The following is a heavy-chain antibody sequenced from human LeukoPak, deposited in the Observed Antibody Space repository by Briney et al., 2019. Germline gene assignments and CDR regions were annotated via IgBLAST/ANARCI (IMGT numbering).Heavy chain of an antibody. V-gene: IGHV1-2*02. D-gene: IGHD6-13*01. J-gene: IGHJ5*02. Sequence: ASVKVSCKASGYTFTGYYMHWVRQAPGQGLEWMGWINPNSGGTNYAQKFQGRVTMTRDTSISTAYMELSRLRSDDTAVYYCARGIAAAAPGDWFDPWGQGTLVTVSS. CDR2: INPNSGGT. CDR1: GYTFTGYY. CDR3: ARGIAAAAPGDWFDP.